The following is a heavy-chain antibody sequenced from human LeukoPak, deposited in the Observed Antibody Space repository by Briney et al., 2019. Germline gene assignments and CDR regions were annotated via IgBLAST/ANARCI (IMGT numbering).Heavy chain of an antibody. Sequence: ASVKVSCKASGGTFSSYAISWVRQAPGQGLEWMGRIIPILGIANYAQKFQGRVTITADKSTSTAYMELSSLRSEDTAVYYCARAPTQLIAVAGTYGYYYGMGVWGQGTTVTVSS. CDR3: ARAPTQLIAVAGTYGYYYGMGV. D-gene: IGHD6-19*01. J-gene: IGHJ6*02. V-gene: IGHV1-69*04. CDR2: IIPILGIA. CDR1: GGTFSSYA.